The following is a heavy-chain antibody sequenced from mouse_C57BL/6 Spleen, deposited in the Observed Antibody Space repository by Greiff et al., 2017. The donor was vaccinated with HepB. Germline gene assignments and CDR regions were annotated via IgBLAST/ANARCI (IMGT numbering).Heavy chain of an antibody. D-gene: IGHD2-3*01. Sequence: EVKLVESGGGLVQPGGSLSLSCAASGFTFTDDYMSWVRQPPGKALEWLGFIRNKANGYTTEYSASVKGRFTISRDNSQSILYLQMNALRAEDSATYYCARYDGRGYAMDYWGQGTSVTVSS. CDR3: ARYDGRGYAMDY. CDR1: GFTFTDDY. CDR2: IRNKANGYTT. V-gene: IGHV7-3*01. J-gene: IGHJ4*01.